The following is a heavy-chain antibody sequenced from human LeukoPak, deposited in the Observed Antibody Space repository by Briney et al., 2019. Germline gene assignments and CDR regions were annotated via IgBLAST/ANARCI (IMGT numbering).Heavy chain of an antibody. CDR2: IYHGGTT. CDR3: TRDLMYKGAAGSFDY. CDR1: GYSISSGYY. Sequence: SETLSLTCTVSGYSISSGYYWGWIRQPPGKGLEWIGSIYHGGTTYYNPSLQSRVTISMDKSKNQISLNLTSVTAADTAVYYCTRDLMYKGAAGSFDYWGQGSLVTVSS. D-gene: IGHD6-13*01. J-gene: IGHJ4*02. V-gene: IGHV4-38-2*02.